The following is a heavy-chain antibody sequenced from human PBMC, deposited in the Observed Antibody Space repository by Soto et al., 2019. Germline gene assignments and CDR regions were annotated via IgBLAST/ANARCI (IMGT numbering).Heavy chain of an antibody. D-gene: IGHD1-26*01. CDR1: GFTFSKYA. Sequence: EVQLSESGGGLVQPGGSLRLSCAASGFTFSKYAMMWVRQAPGKGLEWVSGILGSGGTYHADSVKGRFTISKDNSKNTLYLQMNSLRAEDTAVYYCAKLLVGATDNWFDPWGQGTLVTVSS. CDR3: AKLLVGATDNWFDP. CDR2: ILGSGGT. J-gene: IGHJ5*02. V-gene: IGHV3-23*01.